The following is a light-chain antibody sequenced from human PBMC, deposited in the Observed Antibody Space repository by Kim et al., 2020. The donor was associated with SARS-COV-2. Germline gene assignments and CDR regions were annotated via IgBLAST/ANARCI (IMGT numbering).Light chain of an antibody. CDR2: DVS. V-gene: IGLV2-14*03. Sequence: QSALTQPASVSGSPGQSITISCTGNSSDVGGYNYVSWYQQHPGKAPKLMIYDVSNRPSGVSNRFSGSKSGNTASLTISGLQAEDEADYYCISYTSSNTWVFGGGTQLTVL. CDR3: ISYTSSNTWV. J-gene: IGLJ3*02. CDR1: SSDVGGYNY.